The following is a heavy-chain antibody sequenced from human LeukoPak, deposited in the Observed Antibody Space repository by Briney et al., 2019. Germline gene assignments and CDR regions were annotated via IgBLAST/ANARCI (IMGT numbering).Heavy chain of an antibody. CDR1: GFTFGDYA. D-gene: IGHD3-3*01. CDR2: IRSKAYGGTT. J-gene: IGHJ4*02. V-gene: IGHV3-49*04. CDR3: TRVGGLRFLEWLYDY. Sequence: GGSLRLSCTASGFTFGDYAMSWVRQAPGKGLEWVGFIRSKAYGGTTEYAASVKGRFTISRDDSKSIAHPQMNSLKTEDTAVYYCTRVGGLRFLEWLYDYWGQGTLVTVSS.